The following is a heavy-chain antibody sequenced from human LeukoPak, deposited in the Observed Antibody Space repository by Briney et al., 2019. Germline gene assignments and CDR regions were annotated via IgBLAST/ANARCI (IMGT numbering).Heavy chain of an antibody. J-gene: IGHJ4*02. CDR2: ISYDGSNK. CDR3: AKDPSMVRGGD. Sequence: GGSLRLSCAASGFTFSSYGMHWVRQAPGKGLEWVAVISYDGSNKYYADSVKGRFTISRDNSKNTLYLQMNSLRAEDTAVYYCAKDPSMVRGGDWGQGTLVTVSS. CDR1: GFTFSSYG. V-gene: IGHV3-30*18. D-gene: IGHD3-10*01.